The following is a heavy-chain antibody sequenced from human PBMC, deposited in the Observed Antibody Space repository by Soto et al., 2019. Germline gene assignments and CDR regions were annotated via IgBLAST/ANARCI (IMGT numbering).Heavy chain of an antibody. V-gene: IGHV1-18*01. D-gene: IGHD5-12*01. CDR2: ISAYNGNT. CDR3: ARDRDGYNLGLPLDY. CDR1: GYTFTSYG. Sequence: QVQLVQSGAEVKKPGASVKVSCKASGYTFTSYGISWVRQAPGQGLEWMGWISAYNGNTNYAQKLQGRVTMTTDTSTSTAYMELRSPRSDDTAVYYCARDRDGYNLGLPLDYWGQGTLVTVSS. J-gene: IGHJ4*02.